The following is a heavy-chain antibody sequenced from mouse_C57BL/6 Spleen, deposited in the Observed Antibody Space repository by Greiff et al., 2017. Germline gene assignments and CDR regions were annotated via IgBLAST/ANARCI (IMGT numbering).Heavy chain of an antibody. CDR3: ARLIVTTNYYAMDY. J-gene: IGHJ4*01. CDR1: GFTFSSYG. V-gene: IGHV5-6*02. Sequence: DVMLVESGGDLVKPGGSLKLSCAASGFTFSSYGMSWVRQTPDKRLEWVATISSGGSYTYYPDSVKGRFTISRDNAKNTLYLQMSSLKSEDTAMYDCARLIVTTNYYAMDYWGQGTSVTVSS. D-gene: IGHD2-5*01. CDR2: ISSGGSYT.